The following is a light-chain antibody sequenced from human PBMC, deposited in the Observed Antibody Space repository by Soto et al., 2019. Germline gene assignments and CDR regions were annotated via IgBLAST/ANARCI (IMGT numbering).Light chain of an antibody. CDR2: VNRDGTH. J-gene: IGLJ2*01. Sequence: QSVLTQSPSASASLGASVKLTCTLNSGHSSDAIAWHQQQPEKGPRSLMKVNRDGTHSKGDGIPDRFAGSSSGAERSLTISRLKSDDEADYYCQTWGTGIRVFGGGTKLTVL. V-gene: IGLV4-69*01. CDR3: QTWGTGIRV. CDR1: SGHSSDA.